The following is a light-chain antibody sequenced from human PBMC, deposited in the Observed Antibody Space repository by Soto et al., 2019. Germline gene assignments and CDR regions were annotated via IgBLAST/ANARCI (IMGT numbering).Light chain of an antibody. J-gene: IGKJ5*01. Sequence: EIVLTQSPGTLSLSPGEGATLSCRASQSVSSSYIAWYQQRPGQTPSLLIYDASNRATGIPARFSGSGSGTDFTLTISSLQSEDFAVYYCQQYNNWPPYTFGQGTRLEIK. CDR3: QQYNNWPPYT. CDR1: QSVSSSY. V-gene: IGKV3D-7*01. CDR2: DAS.